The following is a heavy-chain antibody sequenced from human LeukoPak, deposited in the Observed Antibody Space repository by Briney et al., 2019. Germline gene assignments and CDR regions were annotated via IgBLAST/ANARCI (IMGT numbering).Heavy chain of an antibody. CDR3: ARHVADGAYDAFDI. D-gene: IGHD6-19*01. CDR2: IYYSGST. V-gene: IGHV4-59*08. Sequence: KPSETLSLTCTVSGGSISSYYWSWIRQPPGKGLEWIGYIYYSGSTNYNPSLKSRDTISVDTSKNQFSLKLSSVTAADTAVYYCARHVADGAYDAFDIWGQGTMVTVSS. CDR1: GGSISSYY. J-gene: IGHJ3*02.